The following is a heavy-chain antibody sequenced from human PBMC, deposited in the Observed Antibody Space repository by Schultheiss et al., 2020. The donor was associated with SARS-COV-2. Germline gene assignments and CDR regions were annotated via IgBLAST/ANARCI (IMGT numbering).Heavy chain of an antibody. CDR3: ARDLRYYGSSGLVPVDY. V-gene: IGHV1-46*01. CDR1: GYTFTSYY. CDR2: INPSGGGT. Sequence: ASVKVSCKASGYTFTSYYMHWVRQAPGQGLEWMGIINPSGGGTSYAQRFQGRVTMTRDTSTSTVYMELSSLRSEDTAVYYCARDLRYYGSSGLVPVDYWGQGTLVTVSS. J-gene: IGHJ4*02. D-gene: IGHD3-22*01.